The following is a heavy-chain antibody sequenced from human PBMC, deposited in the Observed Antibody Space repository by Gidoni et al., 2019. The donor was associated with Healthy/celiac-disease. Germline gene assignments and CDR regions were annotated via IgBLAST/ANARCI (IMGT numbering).Heavy chain of an antibody. V-gene: IGHV5-51*01. CDR3: ARQGVRGYSYGYNDY. CDR2: IYPGDSDT. J-gene: IGHJ4*02. D-gene: IGHD5-18*01. Sequence: EVQLVQSGAEVNKPGESVLLPWKGSGYRFSSYWIGWVRQMPGKGLEWMGIIYPGDSDTRYSPSFQGQVTISADKSISTAYLQWSSLKASDTAMYYCARQGVRGYSYGYNDYWGQGTLVTVSS. CDR1: GYRFSSYW.